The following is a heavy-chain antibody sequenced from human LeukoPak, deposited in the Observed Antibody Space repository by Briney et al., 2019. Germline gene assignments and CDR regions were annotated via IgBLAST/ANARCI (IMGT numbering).Heavy chain of an antibody. Sequence: SETLSLTCTVSGGSISSGDYYWSWIRQPPGKGLEWIAYMYYSGSTYYNPSLKSRVTMSADTSKNQLSLKLSSVTAADTAVYYCARPYYYDSRIDPWGQGILVTVSS. CDR2: MYYSGST. CDR3: ARPYYYDSRIDP. CDR1: GGSISSGDYY. V-gene: IGHV4-30-4*01. J-gene: IGHJ5*02. D-gene: IGHD3-22*01.